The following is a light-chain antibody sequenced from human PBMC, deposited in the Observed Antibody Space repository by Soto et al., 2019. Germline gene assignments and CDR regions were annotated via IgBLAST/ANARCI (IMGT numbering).Light chain of an antibody. J-gene: IGLJ3*02. CDR1: SGHSSYI. CDR2: LEGSGSY. Sequence: QSVLTQSSSASASLGSSVKHTCTLSSGHSSYIIAWHQQQPGKAPRYLMKLEGSGSYNKGSGVPDRFSGSSSGADRYLTISNLQFEDEADYYCETWDSNTHVFGGGTKLTVL. V-gene: IGLV4-60*02. CDR3: ETWDSNTHV.